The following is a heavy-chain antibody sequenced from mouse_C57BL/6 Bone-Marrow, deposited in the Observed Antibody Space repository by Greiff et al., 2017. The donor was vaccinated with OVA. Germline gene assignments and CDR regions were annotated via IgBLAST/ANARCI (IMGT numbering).Heavy chain of an antibody. D-gene: IGHD1-1*01. Sequence: VQLQQSGPELVKPGASVKISCKASGYAFSSSWMNWVKQRPGKGLEWIGRIYPGDGDTNYNGKFKGKATLTADKSSSTAYMQLSSLTSEDSAVYFCARSYYGSSYRDYWGQGTTLTVSS. CDR2: IYPGDGDT. V-gene: IGHV1-82*01. J-gene: IGHJ2*01. CDR3: ARSYYGSSYRDY. CDR1: GYAFSSSW.